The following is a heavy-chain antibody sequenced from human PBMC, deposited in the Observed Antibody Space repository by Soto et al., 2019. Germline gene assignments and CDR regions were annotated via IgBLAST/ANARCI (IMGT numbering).Heavy chain of an antibody. CDR2: ISSSSSTI. D-gene: IGHD6-6*01. CDR3: ARAGPDVAARLYFDY. CDR1: GFTFSSYS. J-gene: IGHJ4*02. V-gene: IGHV3-48*02. Sequence: EVQLVESGGGLVQPGGSLRLSCAASGFTFSSYSMNWVRQAPGKGLEWVSYISSSSSTIYYADSVKGRFTISRDNAKNSLYLQMHSLRDEDTAVYYCARAGPDVAARLYFDYWGQGTLVTVSS.